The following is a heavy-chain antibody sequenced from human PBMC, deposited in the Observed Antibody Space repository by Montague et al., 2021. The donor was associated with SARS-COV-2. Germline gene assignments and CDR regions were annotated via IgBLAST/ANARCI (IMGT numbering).Heavy chain of an antibody. Sequence: SETLSLTCIVSGGSVRSGSYYWSWIRQPPGKGLHWIGNVLYTGVTSFNPSLKSRLTMSVDSSKNEFSLNLRSVTAADTAVYYCAMTAVIRYQYYFDNWGQGTVVAVSS. V-gene: IGHV4-61*01. D-gene: IGHD3-16*02. J-gene: IGHJ4*02. CDR3: AMTAVIRYQYYFDN. CDR1: GGSVRSGSYY. CDR2: VLYTGVT.